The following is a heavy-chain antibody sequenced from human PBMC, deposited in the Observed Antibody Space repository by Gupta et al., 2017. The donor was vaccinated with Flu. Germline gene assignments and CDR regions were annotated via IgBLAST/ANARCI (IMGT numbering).Heavy chain of an antibody. CDR3: AREKYCSTASCYRWFDP. Sequence: QVQLEQYGAEVKTPGASVRVSCMASGCTFTAYYIPWVRRAPGQGLEWMGRINPHSGSTNYEQKFQGRVTMTMDTSISTAYMDLSRLRSDDTAVYYCAREKYCSTASCYRWFDPWGQGTLVTVSS. CDR2: INPHSGST. V-gene: IGHV1-2*06. D-gene: IGHD2-2*02. J-gene: IGHJ5*02. CDR1: GCTFTAYY.